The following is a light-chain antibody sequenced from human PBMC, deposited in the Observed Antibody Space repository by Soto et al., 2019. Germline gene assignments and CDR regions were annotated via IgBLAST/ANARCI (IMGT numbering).Light chain of an antibody. CDR1: QSVLYSSNNKNY. CDR3: QQYYSTPPYT. CDR2: WAS. V-gene: IGKV4-1*01. Sequence: DIVMTQSPDSLAVSLGERATINCKSSQSVLYSSNNKNYLAWYQQKPGQPPKLLIYWASTRESGVPDRFSGSGSGTDFTLTSSSLKAEDVAVYYCQQYYSTPPYTFGQGTKLEIK. J-gene: IGKJ2*01.